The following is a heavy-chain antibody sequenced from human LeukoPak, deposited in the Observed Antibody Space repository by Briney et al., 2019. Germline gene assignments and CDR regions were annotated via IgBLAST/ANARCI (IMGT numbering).Heavy chain of an antibody. CDR2: IYYSGST. J-gene: IGHJ4*02. CDR1: GGSISSYY. V-gene: IGHV4-59*12. CDR3: ARDLRDGYYFDY. Sequence: SETLSLTCTVSGGSISSYYWSWFRQPPGKGLEWIGYIYYSGSTNYNPSLKSRVTISVDTSKNQFSLKLSSVTAADTAVYYCARDLRDGYYFDYWGQGTLVTVSS. D-gene: IGHD5-24*01.